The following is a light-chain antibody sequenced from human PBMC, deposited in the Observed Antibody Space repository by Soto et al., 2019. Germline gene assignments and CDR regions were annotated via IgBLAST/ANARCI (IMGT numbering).Light chain of an antibody. Sequence: QSVLTQPPSVSGAPGQRVTISCTGSSSNIGAGYDVHWYQQLPGTAPKLLIYGNSNRPSGVPDRFSGSKSGTSASLAITGLQAEDEADYFCQCYDRSLRVSDVFGTGTKVTVL. J-gene: IGLJ1*01. CDR3: QCYDRSLRVSDV. CDR2: GNS. CDR1: SSNIGAGYD. V-gene: IGLV1-40*01.